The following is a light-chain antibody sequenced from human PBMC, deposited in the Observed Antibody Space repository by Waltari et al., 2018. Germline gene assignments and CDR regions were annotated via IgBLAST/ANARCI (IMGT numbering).Light chain of an antibody. CDR3: ISYTSTTTYVV. J-gene: IGLJ2*01. V-gene: IGLV2-14*03. CDR2: DVN. Sequence: QSALTQPASVSASPGQSITISCTGTSGDVGGYDDVSWYQQHPGKAPQLIIYDVNKRPSGVSHRFSASKSGNTASLTIFGLQAEDEADYYCISYTSTTTYVVVGGGTKLTVL. CDR1: SGDVGGYDD.